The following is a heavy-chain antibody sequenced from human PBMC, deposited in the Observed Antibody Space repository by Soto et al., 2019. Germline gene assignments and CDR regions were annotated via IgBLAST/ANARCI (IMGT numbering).Heavy chain of an antibody. CDR2: IYYSGST. V-gene: IGHV4-31*03. Sequence: QVQLQESGPGLVKPSQTLSVTCTVSGGSISSGPYYWSWIRQRPGRGLEWIGYIYYSGSTYYNPSLKSRLTISIDTSKSQFPLKLSSVTAADTAVYYCARDPRSAYYHDYWGQGTLVSVSS. CDR3: ARDPRSAYYHDY. CDR1: GGSISSGPYY. J-gene: IGHJ4*02. D-gene: IGHD3-3*01.